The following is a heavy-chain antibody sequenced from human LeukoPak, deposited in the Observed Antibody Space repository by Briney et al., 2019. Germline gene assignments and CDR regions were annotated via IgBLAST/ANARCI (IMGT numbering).Heavy chain of an antibody. CDR3: ARETSTGKYPQNVTDY. CDR1: GFSFRDYT. D-gene: IGHD2-8*02. J-gene: IGHJ4*02. V-gene: IGHV3-21*01. CDR2: ISSSSSYI. Sequence: GGSLRLSCAASGFSFRDYTMNWVRQAPGKGLEWLASISSSSSYIYFANSVRGRFTISRDNAKNSLYLQMNSLRAEDTAVYYCARETSTGKYPQNVTDYWGQGTLVTVSS.